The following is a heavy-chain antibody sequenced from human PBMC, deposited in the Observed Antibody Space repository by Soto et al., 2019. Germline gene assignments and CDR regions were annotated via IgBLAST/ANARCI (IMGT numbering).Heavy chain of an antibody. D-gene: IGHD2-15*01. J-gene: IGHJ6*04. V-gene: IGHV6-1*01. Sequence: SQTLSLTCAISGDSVSSNSAAWNWIRQSPSRGLEWLGRTYYRSKWYNDYAVSVKSRITINPDTSKNQFSLQLNSVTPEDTAVYYCARATAGYCSGGSCYENAHGMDVWGKGTTVTVSS. CDR3: ARATAGYCSGGSCYENAHGMDV. CDR1: GDSVSSNSAA. CDR2: TYYRSKWYN.